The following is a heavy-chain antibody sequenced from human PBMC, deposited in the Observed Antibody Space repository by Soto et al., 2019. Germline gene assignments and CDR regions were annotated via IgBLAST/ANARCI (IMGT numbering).Heavy chain of an antibody. V-gene: IGHV5-51*01. CDR1: GYSFGHYW. CDR3: ARRPNDDVLTGYYFGS. CDR2: IYPDYSDT. D-gene: IGHD3-9*01. Sequence: GESLKISCKGSGYSFGHYWIAWVRQTPGKGLEWMGLIYPDYSDTRYSPSFQGQVTISADKSVNTAYLQWNNLKASDTAIYYCARRPNDDVLTGYYFGSWGQGAMITVSS. J-gene: IGHJ4*02.